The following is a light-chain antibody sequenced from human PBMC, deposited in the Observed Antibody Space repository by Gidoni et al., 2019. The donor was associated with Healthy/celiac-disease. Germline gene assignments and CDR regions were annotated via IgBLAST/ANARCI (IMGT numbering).Light chain of an antibody. Sequence: VSPGERATLSCRASQSVSSNLAWYQQKPGQAPRLLIYGASTRATGIPARFSGSGSGTEFTLTISSLQSEDFAVYYCQQYNNWTPSLTFGGGTKVEIK. CDR2: GAS. CDR3: QQYNNWTPSLT. J-gene: IGKJ4*01. CDR1: QSVSSN. V-gene: IGKV3-15*01.